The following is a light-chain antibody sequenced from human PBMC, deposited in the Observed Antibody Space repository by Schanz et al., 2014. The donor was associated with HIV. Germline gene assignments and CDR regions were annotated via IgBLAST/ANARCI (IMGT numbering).Light chain of an antibody. Sequence: ENVMTQSPATLSVSPGERATLTCRASQSFSTNLAWYQQKPGQAPRLLIYGASTRATGIPARFSGSGSGTELTLTISSLQSEDFVVYYCQQYNNWPPYTFGQGTKLEIK. V-gene: IGKV3-15*01. CDR1: QSFSTN. J-gene: IGKJ2*01. CDR2: GAS. CDR3: QQYNNWPPYT.